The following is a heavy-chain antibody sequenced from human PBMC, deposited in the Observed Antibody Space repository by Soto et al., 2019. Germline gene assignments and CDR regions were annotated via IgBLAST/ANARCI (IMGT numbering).Heavy chain of an antibody. D-gene: IGHD3-10*01. J-gene: IGHJ6*02. CDR3: ARRHGENYYYYYGMDV. Sequence: QVQLVQSGAEVKKPGSSVKVSCKASGGTFSSYAISWVRQAPGQGLEWKGGIIPIFGTANYAQKFQGRVTITADEPTSTAYMELRSLRSEDTAVYYCARRHGENYYYYYGMDVWGQGTTVTVSS. CDR2: IIPIFGTA. CDR1: GGTFSSYA. V-gene: IGHV1-69*01.